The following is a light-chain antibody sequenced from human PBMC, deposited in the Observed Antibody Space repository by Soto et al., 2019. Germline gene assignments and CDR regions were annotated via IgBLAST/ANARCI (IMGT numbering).Light chain of an antibody. CDR2: NAS. CDR1: QSVSSN. CDR3: QQYNNWPYT. V-gene: IGKV3-15*01. Sequence: EIVMTQSPATLSVSPGERATLSCRASQSVSSNLAWYQQKPGQAPRLLIYNASTRATGIPARFSGSGSGTEFTLTISSLQSEDSAIYYCQQYNNWPYTFGQGTTLEIK. J-gene: IGKJ2*01.